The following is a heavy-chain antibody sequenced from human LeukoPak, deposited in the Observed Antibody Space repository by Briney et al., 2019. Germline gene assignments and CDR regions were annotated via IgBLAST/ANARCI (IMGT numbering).Heavy chain of an antibody. V-gene: IGHV3-23*01. J-gene: IGHJ4*02. Sequence: PGGSLRLSCAASGFTFSICAMNWVGQAPGKGLEWVSGISGSGGSTYYADSVKGRFTISRDSSKNTVYLQMNSLRAEDTAVYYCAKADGSYKTLIDYWGQGTLVTVSS. CDR1: GFTFSICA. D-gene: IGHD3-10*01. CDR3: AKADGSYKTLIDY. CDR2: ISGSGGST.